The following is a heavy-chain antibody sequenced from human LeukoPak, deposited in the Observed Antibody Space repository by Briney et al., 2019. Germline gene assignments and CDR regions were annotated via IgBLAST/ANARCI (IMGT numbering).Heavy chain of an antibody. CDR3: ARVGGVVVAARVFDY. J-gene: IGHJ4*02. Sequence: SQTLSLTCTVSGGSISSGGYYWSWFRQHPGKGLEWIGYIYYSGSTYYNPSLKSRVTISVDTSKNQFSLKLSSVTAADTAVYYCARVGGVVVAARVFDYWGQGTLVTVSS. D-gene: IGHD2-15*01. CDR2: IYYSGST. V-gene: IGHV4-31*03. CDR1: GGSISSGGYY.